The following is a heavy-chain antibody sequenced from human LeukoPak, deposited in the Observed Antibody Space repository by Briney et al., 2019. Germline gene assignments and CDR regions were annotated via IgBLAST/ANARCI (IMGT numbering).Heavy chain of an antibody. Sequence: EASVKVSCKVSGYTLTELSMHWVRQAPGKGLEWMGGFDPEDGETIYAQKFQGRVTMTEDTSTDTAYMELSSLRAEDTAVYYCARDLFRATGYPSWGQGTLVTVSS. J-gene: IGHJ5*02. CDR3: ARDLFRATGYPS. CDR2: FDPEDGET. V-gene: IGHV1-24*01. D-gene: IGHD3-9*01. CDR1: GYTLTELS.